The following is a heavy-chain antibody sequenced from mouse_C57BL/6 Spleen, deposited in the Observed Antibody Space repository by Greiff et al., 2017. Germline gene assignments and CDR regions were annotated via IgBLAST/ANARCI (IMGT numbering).Heavy chain of an antibody. J-gene: IGHJ2*01. CDR1: GYAFSSSW. CDR2: IYPGDGDT. D-gene: IGHD4-1*01. CDR3: ARRANWDVYFDD. V-gene: IGHV1-82*01. Sequence: QVQLQQSGPELVKPGASAKISCKASGYAFSSSWMNWVKQRPGKGLEWIGRIYPGDGDTNYNGKFKGKATLTADKSSSTAYMQLSSLTSEDSAVYFCARRANWDVYFDDWGQGTTLTVSS.